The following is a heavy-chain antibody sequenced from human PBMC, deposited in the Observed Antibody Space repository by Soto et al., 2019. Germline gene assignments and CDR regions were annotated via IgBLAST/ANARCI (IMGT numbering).Heavy chain of an antibody. CDR3: ARRGKQLVLSDFWFDP. D-gene: IGHD6-6*01. Sequence: QVQLVQSGAEVKKPGASVKVSCKASGYTFTSYDINWVRQATGQGLEWMGWMNPNSGNTGYAQKFQGRVTMTRNTSISTAYMELYSLRSEDTAVYYCARRGKQLVLSDFWFDPWGQGTLVTVSS. CDR2: MNPNSGNT. V-gene: IGHV1-8*01. J-gene: IGHJ5*02. CDR1: GYTFTSYD.